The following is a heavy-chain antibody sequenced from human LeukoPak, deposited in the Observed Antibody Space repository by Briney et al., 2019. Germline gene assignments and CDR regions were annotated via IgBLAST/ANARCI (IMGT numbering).Heavy chain of an antibody. D-gene: IGHD1-1*01. CDR3: AREGTSGTHLNWFDP. Sequence: SETLSLTCTVSGGSISSYHWSWIRQPPGKGLEWIGHIYGSGSTNYNPSLKSRVTLSVDTSKNQFSLKLSSVTAADTAVYYCAREGTSGTHLNWFDPWGQGTLVTVSS. CDR2: IYGSGST. V-gene: IGHV4-59*01. J-gene: IGHJ5*02. CDR1: GGSISSYH.